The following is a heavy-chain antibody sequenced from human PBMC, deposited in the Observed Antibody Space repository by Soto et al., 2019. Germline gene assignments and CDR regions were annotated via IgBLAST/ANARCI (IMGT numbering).Heavy chain of an antibody. J-gene: IGHJ4*02. CDR1: GFTFSSYA. Sequence: GGSLRLSCAASGFTFSSYAMSWVRQAPGKGLEWVSAISGSGGSTYYADSVKGRFTISRDNSKNTLYLQMNSLRAEDTAVYYCANRAPRYCTNGVCRFDYWGQGTLVTVSS. CDR2: ISGSGGST. V-gene: IGHV3-23*01. D-gene: IGHD2-8*01. CDR3: ANRAPRYCTNGVCRFDY.